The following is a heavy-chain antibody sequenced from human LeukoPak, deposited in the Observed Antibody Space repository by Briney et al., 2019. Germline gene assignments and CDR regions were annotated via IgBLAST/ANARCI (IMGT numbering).Heavy chain of an antibody. V-gene: IGHV4-61*05. CDR3: ARTEYSSSGIRFDP. J-gene: IGHJ5*02. CDR2: IYYSGST. CDR1: GGSISSRSYY. Sequence: SETLSLTCTVSGGSISSRSYYWGWIRQPPGKGLEWIGYIYYSGSTYYNPSLKSRVTISVDTSKNQLSLKLSSVTAADTAVYYCARTEYSSSGIRFDPWGQGTLVTVSS. D-gene: IGHD6-6*01.